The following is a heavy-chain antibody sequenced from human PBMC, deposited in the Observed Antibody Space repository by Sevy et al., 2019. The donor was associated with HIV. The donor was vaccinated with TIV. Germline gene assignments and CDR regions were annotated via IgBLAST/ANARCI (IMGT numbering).Heavy chain of an antibody. CDR2: IDYGANT. J-gene: IGHJ4*02. CDR3: GRVTRDDAYFDT. D-gene: IGHD3-3*01. V-gene: IGHV3-53*05. Sequence: GGSLRLSCAASGFSVRRNYMSWVRQAPGKGLELVSFIDYGANTYYADPVKGRFTISRDHSKNTLYLQMNSLRPEDTAVYYCGRVTRDDAYFDTWGQGTLVTVSS. CDR1: GFSVRRNY.